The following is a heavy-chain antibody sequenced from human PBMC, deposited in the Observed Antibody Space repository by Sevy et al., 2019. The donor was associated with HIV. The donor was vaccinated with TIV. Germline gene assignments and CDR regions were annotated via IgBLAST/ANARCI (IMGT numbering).Heavy chain of an antibody. V-gene: IGHV3-23*01. CDR1: GFTFSSFA. CDR2: ISGGGAST. D-gene: IGHD3-3*01. Sequence: GGSLRLSCAASGFTFSSFAMSWVRQAPGRGLEWVSTISGGGASTYYADSVKGRFTISSDKSKSTLYLQMNSLRADDTAVYYCAKDQRGGITIFGVVIDWGQGTLVTVSS. CDR3: AKDQRGGITIFGVVID. J-gene: IGHJ4*02.